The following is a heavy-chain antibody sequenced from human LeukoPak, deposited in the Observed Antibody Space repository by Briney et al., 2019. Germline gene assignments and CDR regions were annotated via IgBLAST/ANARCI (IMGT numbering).Heavy chain of an antibody. V-gene: IGHV3-30-3*01. CDR1: GFTFSSYA. J-gene: IGHJ3*02. CDR2: ISYDGSNK. CDR3: ARDTTINYYDSSGYYYTFDAFDI. Sequence: PGGSLRLSCAASGFTFSSYAMHWVRQAPGKGLEWVAVISYDGSNKYYADSVKGRFTISRDNSKNTLYLQMNSLRAEDTAVYYCARDTTINYYDSSGYYYTFDAFDIWGQGTMVTVSS. D-gene: IGHD3-22*01.